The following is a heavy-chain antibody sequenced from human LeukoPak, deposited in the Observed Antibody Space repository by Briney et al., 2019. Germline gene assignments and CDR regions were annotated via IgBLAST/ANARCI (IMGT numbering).Heavy chain of an antibody. Sequence: GESLKISCTSSPYSFTSHWIGWVRQKPGKGLEWVGLVYAGDSDTIYSPSFQGQVTMSADKSASTVYLQWSGLKASDTATYFCARQNRGGSHTTGYYFDYWGLGTLVTVSS. CDR2: VYAGDSDT. J-gene: IGHJ4*02. V-gene: IGHV5-51*01. D-gene: IGHD1-26*01. CDR1: PYSFTSHW. CDR3: ARQNRGGSHTTGYYFDY.